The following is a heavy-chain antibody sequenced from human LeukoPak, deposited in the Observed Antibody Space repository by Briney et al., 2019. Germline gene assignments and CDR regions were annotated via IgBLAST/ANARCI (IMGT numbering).Heavy chain of an antibody. CDR3: ARGTSITIFGVVIIPDYYYYYMDV. J-gene: IGHJ6*03. CDR2: IDHTGST. CDR1: SRSFNGYY. V-gene: IGHV4-34*01. D-gene: IGHD3-3*01. Sequence: SETLSLTCAVYSRSFNGYYWNWIRQSPGKGLEWIGEIDHTGSTSYNPSLKSRVTLSVDTSKNQFSLKLSSVTAADTAVYYCARGTSITIFGVVIIPDYYYYYMDVWGKGTTVTVSS.